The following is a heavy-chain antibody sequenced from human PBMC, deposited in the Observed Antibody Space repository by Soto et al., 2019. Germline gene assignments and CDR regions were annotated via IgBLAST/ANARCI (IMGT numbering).Heavy chain of an antibody. CDR1: DFTFSSYG. CDR3: ARDFWSGSVSYETRDGGSLDY. CDR2: IWYDGSNK. J-gene: IGHJ4*02. V-gene: IGHV3-33*01. D-gene: IGHD3-10*01. Sequence: QVQLVESGGGVVQPGRSLRLSCAASDFTFSSYGMHWVRQPPGKGLEWVAIIWYDGSNKYYADSVKGRFTISRDNSKNTLYLQMNSLRAEDTAVYYCARDFWSGSVSYETRDGGSLDYWGQGTLVTVSS.